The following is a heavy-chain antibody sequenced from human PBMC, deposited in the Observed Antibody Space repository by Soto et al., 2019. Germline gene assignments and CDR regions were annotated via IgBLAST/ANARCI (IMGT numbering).Heavy chain of an antibody. D-gene: IGHD3-9*01. Sequence: PGESLKISCKGSGYSFTSYWISWVRQMPGKGLERMGRIDPSDSYTNYSPSFQGHVTISADKSISTAYLQWSSLKASDTAMYYCASPSGAYYDILTGYYSRGSEGGYYYGMDVWGQGTTVTVSS. J-gene: IGHJ6*02. CDR1: GYSFTSYW. CDR2: IDPSDSYT. V-gene: IGHV5-10-1*01. CDR3: ASPSGAYYDILTGYYSRGSEGGYYYGMDV.